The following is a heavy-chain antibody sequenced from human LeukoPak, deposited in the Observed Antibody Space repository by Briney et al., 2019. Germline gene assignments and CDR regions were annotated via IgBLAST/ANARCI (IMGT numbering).Heavy chain of an antibody. CDR3: ANKGQNKIAAAGTYYFDY. D-gene: IGHD6-13*01. CDR2: ISGSGGRA. Sequence: GGSLRLSCAASGFTFSSYAMGWVRQAPGEGPEWGSAISGSGGRAYYADYVKGRFTRSRDNSKNSLYLQMNSLRAEGTAVYYCANKGQNKIAAAGTYYFDYWGQGTLVTVSS. CDR1: GFTFSSYA. J-gene: IGHJ4*02. V-gene: IGHV3-23*01.